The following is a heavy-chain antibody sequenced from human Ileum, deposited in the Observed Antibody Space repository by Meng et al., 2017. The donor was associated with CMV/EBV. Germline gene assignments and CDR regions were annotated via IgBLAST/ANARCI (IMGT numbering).Heavy chain of an antibody. D-gene: IGHD3-10*01. V-gene: IGHV4-4*07. CDR3: ARGQTVRGFEY. Sequence: ASFPGLLTHSATMSMTCSLCCASIRGYCWRWIQEHADKGLVCIGRFTARQNTNYIPTLKSRVTMSLDTSLNLFSLRLNSVTAADTAVYYCARGQTVRGFEYWGLGSLVTVSS. CDR2: FTARQNT. J-gene: IGHJ4*02. CDR1: CASIRGYC.